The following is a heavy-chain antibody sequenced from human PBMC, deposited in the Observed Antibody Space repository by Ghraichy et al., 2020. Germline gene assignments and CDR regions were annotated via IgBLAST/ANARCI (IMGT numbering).Heavy chain of an antibody. V-gene: IGHV1-3*01. CDR3: ARGSVASIIGGTDWLDP. J-gene: IGHJ5*02. CDR2: IHVGNGNT. CDR1: GYTFSNYA. D-gene: IGHD3-16*01. Sequence: ASVKVSCKASGYTFSNYAIHWVRQAPGQGLEWMGWIHVGNGNTKSSQKFQGRVAITRDTSARTAYMELSSLTSEDTAVFYCARGSVASIIGGTDWLDPWGQGSLVIVSS.